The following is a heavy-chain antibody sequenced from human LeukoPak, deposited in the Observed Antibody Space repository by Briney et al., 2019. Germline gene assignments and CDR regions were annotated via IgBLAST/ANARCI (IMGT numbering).Heavy chain of an antibody. J-gene: IGHJ6*02. CDR3: AKEGASSGIPYYYYGMDV. CDR1: GFTFSSYA. Sequence: GGSLRLSCAASGFTFSSYAMSWVRQAPGKGLEWVSAISGSGGSTYYADSVKGRFTISRDNSKNTLYLQMNSLRAEDTAVYYCAKEGASSGIPYYYYGMDVWGQGTTVTVSS. V-gene: IGHV3-23*01. D-gene: IGHD3-22*01. CDR2: ISGSGGST.